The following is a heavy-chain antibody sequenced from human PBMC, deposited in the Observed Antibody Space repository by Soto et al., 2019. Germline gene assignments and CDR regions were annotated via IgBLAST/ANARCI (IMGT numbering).Heavy chain of an antibody. CDR3: ARHGPLNGMLRGVPLDC. CDR1: EYTFTKYW. Sequence: PGESLKISCEASEYTFTKYWIGWVRQVPGKGLEWMGIIYPGDSDVRYSPSFQGHVTISVDKSINTAYLAWSSLKPSDTATYFCARHGPLNGMLRGVPLDCWGQGT. D-gene: IGHD3-10*01. CDR2: IYPGDSDV. V-gene: IGHV5-51*01. J-gene: IGHJ4*01.